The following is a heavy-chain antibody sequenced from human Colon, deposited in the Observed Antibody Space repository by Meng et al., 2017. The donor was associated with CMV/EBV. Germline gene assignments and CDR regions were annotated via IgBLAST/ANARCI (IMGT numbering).Heavy chain of an antibody. CDR1: GFTFSNYA. Sequence: GGSLRLSCTASGFTFSNYAMSWVRQAPGKGLEWVSGISGSGDNTYYADSVKGRFTISRDNSKNTVFLQMRSLGAEDTASYFCAKEGGYYPHPSFYFDYWGQGTQVTVSS. CDR2: ISGSGDNT. CDR3: AKEGGYYPHPSFYFDY. J-gene: IGHJ4*02. V-gene: IGHV3-23*01. D-gene: IGHD1-26*01.